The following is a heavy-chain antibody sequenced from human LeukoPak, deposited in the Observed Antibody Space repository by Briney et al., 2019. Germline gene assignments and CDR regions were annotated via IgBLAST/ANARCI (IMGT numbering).Heavy chain of an antibody. CDR2: INHSGST. V-gene: IGHV4-34*01. D-gene: IGHD3-22*01. CDR3: ARDPFPSGYDSSGSDFDC. CDR1: GGSISSADYY. Sequence: PSETLSLTCTVSGGSISSADYYWSWIRQPPGKGLEWIGEINHSGSTNYNPSLKSRVTISVDTSKNQFSLKLSSVTAADTAVYYCARDPFPSGYDSSGSDFDCWGQGTLVTVSS. J-gene: IGHJ4*02.